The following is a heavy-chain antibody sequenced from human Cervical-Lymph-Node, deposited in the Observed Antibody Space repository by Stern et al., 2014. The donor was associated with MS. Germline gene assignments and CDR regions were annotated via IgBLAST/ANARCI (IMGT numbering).Heavy chain of an antibody. CDR1: GLTFSDYY. Sequence: QVQLVQSGGGLVKPGGSLRLSCAASGLTFSDYYMSWIRQAPGKGLEWVSYISNSGNTKHYADFVKGRFTISRDNAKNSLYLQMNSLRAEDTAVYYCARDRDYYDTNGDAFDLWGQGTMVTVSS. V-gene: IGHV3-11*01. J-gene: IGHJ3*01. CDR2: ISNSGNTK. D-gene: IGHD3-22*01. CDR3: ARDRDYYDTNGDAFDL.